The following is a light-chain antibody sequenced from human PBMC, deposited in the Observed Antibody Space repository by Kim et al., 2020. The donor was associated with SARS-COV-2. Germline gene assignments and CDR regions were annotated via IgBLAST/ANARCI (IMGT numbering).Light chain of an antibody. CDR2: QDS. CDR3: QAWDSSTSVV. CDR1: KLGDKY. J-gene: IGLJ2*01. Sequence: STGQAASITCSGDKLGDKYACWYQQKPGQSPVLVIYQDSKRPSGIPERFSGSNSGNTATLTISGTQAMDEADYYCQAWDSSTSVVFGGGTQLTVL. V-gene: IGLV3-1*01.